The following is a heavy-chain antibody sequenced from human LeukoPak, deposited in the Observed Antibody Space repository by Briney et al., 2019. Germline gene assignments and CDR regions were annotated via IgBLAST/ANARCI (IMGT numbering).Heavy chain of an antibody. D-gene: IGHD5-24*01. J-gene: IGHJ4*02. CDR3: ARGRGYNDEDYYFDY. Sequence: SETLSLTCTVSGGSISSYYWSWIRQPPRQGLEWIGYIYYTGYTNYNPSLNSRVTISVGTSKKQFSLKLNSVTAADTAVYYCARGRGYNDEDYYFDYWGQGTLVTVSS. CDR1: GGSISSYY. V-gene: IGHV4-59*01. CDR2: IYYTGYT.